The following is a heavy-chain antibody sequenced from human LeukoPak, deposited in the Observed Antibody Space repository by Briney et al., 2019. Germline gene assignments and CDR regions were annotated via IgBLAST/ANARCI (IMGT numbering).Heavy chain of an antibody. J-gene: IGHJ4*02. CDR2: IWYDGSEE. Sequence: GGSLRLSCAASGFTFSSHGMHWVRQAPGKGLEWVSIIWYDGSEEYYADSVKGRFTISRDNSKNTLYLQMNSLRAEDTAVYYCARDGGYHSSSPFDYWGQGALVTVSS. D-gene: IGHD3-22*01. V-gene: IGHV3-33*01. CDR3: ARDGGYHSSSPFDY. CDR1: GFTFSSHG.